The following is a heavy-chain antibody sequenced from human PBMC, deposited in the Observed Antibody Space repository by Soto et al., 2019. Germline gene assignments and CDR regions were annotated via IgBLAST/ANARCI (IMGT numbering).Heavy chain of an antibody. J-gene: IGHJ6*02. CDR1: KFTFASYV. CDR2: ISFDGTNK. D-gene: IGHD3-22*01. CDR3: AREMIPMIMGGMSAMDV. Sequence: QVQLVESGGGVVQPERSQRLSCTASKFTFASYVMHWVRQAPGEGLEWVALISFDGTNKYYADSVKDRFTISRDNSKNTMYLQMNSLRPEDTAVYYCAREMIPMIMGGMSAMDVWGQGTTVTVS. V-gene: IGHV3-30*04.